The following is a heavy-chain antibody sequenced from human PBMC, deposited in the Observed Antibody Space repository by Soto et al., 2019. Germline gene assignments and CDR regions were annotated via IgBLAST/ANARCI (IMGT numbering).Heavy chain of an antibody. V-gene: IGHV1-69*13. CDR3: ATSSSRDAFDI. Sequence: GASVKVSCKASGGTFSSYAISWVRQAPGQGLEWMGGIIPIFGTANYAQKFQGRVTITADESTSTAYMEPSSLRSEDTAVYYCATSSSRDAFDIWGQGTMVTVSS. D-gene: IGHD6-13*01. CDR1: GGTFSSYA. J-gene: IGHJ3*02. CDR2: IIPIFGTA.